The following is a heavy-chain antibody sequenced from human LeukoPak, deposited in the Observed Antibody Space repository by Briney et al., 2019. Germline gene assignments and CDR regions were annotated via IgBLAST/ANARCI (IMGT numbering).Heavy chain of an antibody. CDR2: ISGSGGST. J-gene: IGHJ6*03. CDR3: ARVRGELVWYYYYYMDV. V-gene: IGHV3-23*01. D-gene: IGHD1-26*01. Sequence: GGTLRLSCAASGFTFSSYGMSWVRQAPGKGLEWVSAISGSGGSTYYADSVKGRFTISRDNAKNSLYLQMNSLRAEDTAVYYCARVRGELVWYYYYYMDVWGKGTTVTVSS. CDR1: GFTFSSYG.